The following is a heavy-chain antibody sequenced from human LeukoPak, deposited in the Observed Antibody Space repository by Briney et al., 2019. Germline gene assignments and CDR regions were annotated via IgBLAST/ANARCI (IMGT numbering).Heavy chain of an antibody. V-gene: IGHV3-23*01. CDR1: GFTFSSHS. Sequence: GGSLRLSCAASGFTFSSHSMSWVRQPPGEGLEWVAAISPSGDSTTYRDSVKGQFTISRDNSRNRLYLQMNTLTVEDTALYYSARRLLTGGVTDFFDFWGQGALVTVSS. J-gene: IGHJ4*02. D-gene: IGHD2-21*02. CDR2: ISPSGDST. CDR3: ARRLLTGGVTDFFDF.